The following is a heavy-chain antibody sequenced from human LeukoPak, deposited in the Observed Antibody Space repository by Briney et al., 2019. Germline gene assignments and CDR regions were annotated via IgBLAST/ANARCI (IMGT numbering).Heavy chain of an antibody. CDR3: ARHGKYYDILTGYKRDNWFDP. Sequence: GESLKISCKGSGYNFADYWIGWVRQMPGKGLEWMGIIYPGDSDTRYSPSFQDQVTFSADKSISTAYLQWNSLEASDTAMYYCARHGKYYDILTGYKRDNWFDPWGQGTLVTVSS. V-gene: IGHV5-51*01. CDR1: GYNFADYW. CDR2: IYPGDSDT. J-gene: IGHJ5*02. D-gene: IGHD3-9*01.